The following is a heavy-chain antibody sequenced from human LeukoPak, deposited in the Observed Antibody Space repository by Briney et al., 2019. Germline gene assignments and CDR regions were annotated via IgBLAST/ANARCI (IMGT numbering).Heavy chain of an antibody. CDR3: ALGGWLQPFDY. D-gene: IGHD5-24*01. V-gene: IGHV3-21*01. CDR2: ISSSSSYI. J-gene: IGHJ4*02. CDR1: GFTFSSYS. Sequence: GGSLRLSCAASGFTFSSYSMNWVRQAPGKGLEWVSSISSSSSYIYYADSVKGRFTISRDSAKNSLYLQMNSLRAEDTAVYYCALGGWLQPFDYWGQGTLVTVSS.